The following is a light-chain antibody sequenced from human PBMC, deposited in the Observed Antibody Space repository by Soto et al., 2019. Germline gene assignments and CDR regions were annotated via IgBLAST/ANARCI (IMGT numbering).Light chain of an antibody. CDR3: QQYYSTPPT. Sequence: DIVMTQSPDSLAVSLGERATINCKSSQSVLYSSSNKNYLAWYQQKPGQPPKLLIYWASTRESGVPDRFSGSGSGTEFTLTISSLQSADVAVYYCQQYYSTPPTFGGGTKVEIK. J-gene: IGKJ4*01. CDR2: WAS. CDR1: QSVLYSSSNKNY. V-gene: IGKV4-1*01.